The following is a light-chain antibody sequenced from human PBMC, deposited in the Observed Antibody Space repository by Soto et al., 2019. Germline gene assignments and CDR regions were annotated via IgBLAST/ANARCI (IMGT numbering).Light chain of an antibody. CDR1: SSDVGGYNY. V-gene: IGLV2-14*03. Sequence: QSALTQPASVSGSPGQSITVSCTGTSSDVGGYNYVSWYQHHPGKAPKLMIYDVSNRPSGVSNRFSGSKSGNTASLTISGLQAEDEADYYCSSYTSSSTLAVFGTGTKVTVL. J-gene: IGLJ1*01. CDR2: DVS. CDR3: SSYTSSSTLAV.